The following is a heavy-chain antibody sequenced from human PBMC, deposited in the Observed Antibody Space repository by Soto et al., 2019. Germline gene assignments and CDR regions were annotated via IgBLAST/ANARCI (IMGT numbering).Heavy chain of an antibody. CDR1: GGTFSSYA. V-gene: IGHV1-69*12. Sequence: QVQLVQSGAEVKKPGSSVKVSCKASGGTFSSYAISWVRQAPGQGLEWTGGIIPIFGTANYAQKFQGRVTITGDDSTSTAYMELSSLRSEDTAVYYCARGTVGCSGGSCYSFDYWGQGTLVTVSS. CDR3: ARGTVGCSGGSCYSFDY. J-gene: IGHJ4*02. D-gene: IGHD2-15*01. CDR2: IIPIFGTA.